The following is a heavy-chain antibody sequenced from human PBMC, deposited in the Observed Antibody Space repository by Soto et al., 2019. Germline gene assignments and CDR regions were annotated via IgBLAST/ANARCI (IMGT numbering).Heavy chain of an antibody. Sequence: ASVKVSCKASGYTFTSYAMHWVRQAPGQRLEWMGWINAGNGNTKYSQKFKGRVTITRDTSASTAYMEMSSLRSEDTAVYYCARVYCSSTSCYPGLGYYYYYMDVWGKGTTVTVSS. V-gene: IGHV1-3*01. CDR2: INAGNGNT. CDR3: ARVYCSSTSCYPGLGYYYYYMDV. D-gene: IGHD2-2*01. CDR1: GYTFTSYA. J-gene: IGHJ6*03.